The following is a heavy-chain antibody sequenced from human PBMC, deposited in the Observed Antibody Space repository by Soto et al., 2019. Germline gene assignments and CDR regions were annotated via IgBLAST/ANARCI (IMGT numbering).Heavy chain of an antibody. V-gene: IGHV1-46*01. CDR1: GHAFFTSYY. J-gene: IGHJ3*02. CDR3: AIDTGADHDAFDI. Sequence: ASVKVSCKASGHAFFTSYYIHSVRQAPGQGLEWMGIINHTGSMTSYSQRFQGRLTMTRDTSTSTDYMELRSLTSEDTAVYFCAIDTGADHDAFDIWGQGTMVTV. CDR2: INHTGSMT. D-gene: IGHD2-8*02.